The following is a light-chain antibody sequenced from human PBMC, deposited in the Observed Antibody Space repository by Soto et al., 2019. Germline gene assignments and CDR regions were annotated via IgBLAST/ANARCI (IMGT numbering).Light chain of an antibody. J-gene: IGKJ1*01. CDR1: QSVSSN. CDR2: GAS. CDR3: QQYHNWPPWT. Sequence: EILMTQSPATLSVSPGERATLSCRASQSVSSNLAWYQQKPGQAPRLLIYGASTRATGIPARFSGSGSGIEFTLTISSLQSEDFAVYYCQQYHNWPPWTFGQGTKVEIK. V-gene: IGKV3-15*01.